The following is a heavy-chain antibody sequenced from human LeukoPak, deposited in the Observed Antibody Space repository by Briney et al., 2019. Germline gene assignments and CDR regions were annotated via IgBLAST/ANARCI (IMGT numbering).Heavy chain of an antibody. CDR2: IIHIVGTA. CDR1: GVTFISYA. Sequence: SVKVSCQASGVTFISYAISWVRQAPGQGLEWMGRIIHIVGTANSAQKFQGRVTITTDESTSTAYMELSSLRSEHTAVYYCARDRPHTVTPFLGAFDIWGQGTMVTVSS. V-gene: IGHV1-69*05. D-gene: IGHD4-17*01. CDR3: ARDRPHTVTPFLGAFDI. J-gene: IGHJ3*02.